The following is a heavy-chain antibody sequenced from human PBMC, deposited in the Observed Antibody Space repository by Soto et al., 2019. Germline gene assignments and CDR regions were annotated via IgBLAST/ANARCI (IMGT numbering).Heavy chain of an antibody. J-gene: IGHJ3*02. Sequence: QVQLVESGGGVVQPGRSLRLSCAASGFTFSSYGMNWVRQAPGKGLARVAVISYDGSNKYYADSVKGRFTISRDNSKNTLYLQMNNLRAEDTAVYYCAKGYSSENDACEIWGQGTMVTVSS. V-gene: IGHV3-30*18. D-gene: IGHD6-19*01. CDR2: ISYDGSNK. CDR1: GFTFSSYG. CDR3: AKGYSSENDACEI.